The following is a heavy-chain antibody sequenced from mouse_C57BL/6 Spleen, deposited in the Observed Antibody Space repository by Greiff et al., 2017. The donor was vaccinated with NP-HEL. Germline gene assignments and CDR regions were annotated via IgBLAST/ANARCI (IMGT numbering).Heavy chain of an antibody. D-gene: IGHD2-4*01. J-gene: IGHJ4*01. Sequence: QVQLQQSGAELVRPGASVKLSCKASGYTFTDYYINWVKQRPGQGLEWIARIYPGSGNTYYNEKFKGKATLTAEKSSSTAYMQLSSLTSEDSAVYFCARDRSMITRAIDYWGQGTSVTVSS. CDR3: ARDRSMITRAIDY. CDR2: IYPGSGNT. V-gene: IGHV1-76*01. CDR1: GYTFTDYY.